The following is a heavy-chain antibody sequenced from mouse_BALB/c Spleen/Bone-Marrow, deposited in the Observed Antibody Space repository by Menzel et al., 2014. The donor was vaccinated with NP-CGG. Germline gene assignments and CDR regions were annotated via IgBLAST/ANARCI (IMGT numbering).Heavy chain of an antibody. J-gene: IGHJ4*01. CDR1: GYTFTNYW. Sequence: VQLQQSGAELAKPGASVKMSCKVSGYTFTNYWMHWIKQRPGQGLEWIGYINPSTGYTEYNQKFKNKATLTADKSSSTAYMQLSSLTSEDSAVYYCARKGYGNYHYYAMDYWGQGTSVTVSS. CDR3: ARKGYGNYHYYAMDY. CDR2: INPSTGYT. V-gene: IGHV1-7*01. D-gene: IGHD2-1*01.